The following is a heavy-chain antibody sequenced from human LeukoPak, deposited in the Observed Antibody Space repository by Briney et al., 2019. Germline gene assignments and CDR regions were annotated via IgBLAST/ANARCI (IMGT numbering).Heavy chain of an antibody. D-gene: IGHD4-17*01. Sequence: PGRSLRLPCAASGFTFSSYGMHWVRQPPGKGLEWVAVISYDGSNKYYADSVKGRFTISRDNSKNTLYLQTSSLRAEDTAVYYCARASTTVPNLLDHWGRGTLVTVSS. J-gene: IGHJ4*02. CDR1: GFTFSSYG. V-gene: IGHV3-30*03. CDR3: ARASTTVPNLLDH. CDR2: ISYDGSNK.